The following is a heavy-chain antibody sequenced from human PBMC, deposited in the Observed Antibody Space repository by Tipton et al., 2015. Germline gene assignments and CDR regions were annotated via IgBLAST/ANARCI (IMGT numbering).Heavy chain of an antibody. V-gene: IGHV4-39*01. CDR2: INHSGRT. Sequence: VKPSETLSLTCTVSGGSISSAAYYWGWIRQPPGKGLEWIGSINHSGRTNYNPSLMSRVTISVDTSKRQFSLRLSSVTAVDTAVYYCARRVGWFDYWGQGTQVTVSS. CDR1: GGSISSAAYY. D-gene: IGHD2-2*03. CDR3: ARRVGWFDY. J-gene: IGHJ4*02.